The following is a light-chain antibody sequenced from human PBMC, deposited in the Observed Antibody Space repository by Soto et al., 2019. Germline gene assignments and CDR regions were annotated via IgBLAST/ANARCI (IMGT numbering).Light chain of an antibody. CDR2: WAS. Sequence: DLVLTQSPDSLAVSLGERATIDCKSSQSILYSSNNKNYLAWFQQRPGQPPRLLLYWASTRESGVSDRFNGSGSGTDFTLTISSLQAEDAAVYYCQQYFTSSWTFGQGTKVDIK. CDR3: QQYFTSSWT. CDR1: QSILYSSNNKNY. V-gene: IGKV4-1*01. J-gene: IGKJ1*01.